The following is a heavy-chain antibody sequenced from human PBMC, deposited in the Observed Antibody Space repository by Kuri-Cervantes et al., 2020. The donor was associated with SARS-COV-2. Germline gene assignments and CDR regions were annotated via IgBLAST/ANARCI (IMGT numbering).Heavy chain of an antibody. CDR1: GGTFSNYA. Sequence: SVKVSCKASGGTFSNYAINWVRQAPGQGLEWMGGITPIFSTAEYAEKFQGRVTITADESTSTAYMELSSLRSEDTAVYYCARSRTGAYCSGGSCYSVVYYYGMDVWGQGTTVTVSS. D-gene: IGHD2-15*01. V-gene: IGHV1-69*13. J-gene: IGHJ6*02. CDR2: ITPIFSTA. CDR3: ARSRTGAYCSGGSCYSVVYYYGMDV.